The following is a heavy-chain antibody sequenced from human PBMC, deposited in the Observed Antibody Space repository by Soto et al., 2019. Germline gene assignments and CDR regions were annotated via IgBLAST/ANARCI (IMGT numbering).Heavy chain of an antibody. D-gene: IGHD3-22*01. Sequence: SETLSLTCTVSGGSISSYYWSWIRQPPGKGLEWIGYIYYSGSTNYNPSLKSRVTISVDTSKNQFSLKLSSVTAADTAVYYCARHRPMKNYYCGMDVWGQGTTVTVSS. CDR3: ARHRPMKNYYCGMDV. CDR1: GGSISSYY. V-gene: IGHV4-59*08. J-gene: IGHJ6*02. CDR2: IYYSGST.